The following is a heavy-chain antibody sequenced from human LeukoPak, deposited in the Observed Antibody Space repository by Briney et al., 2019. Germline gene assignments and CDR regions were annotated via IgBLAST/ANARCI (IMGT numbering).Heavy chain of an antibody. J-gene: IGHJ5*02. CDR2: IYYSGST. Sequence: SETLSLTCTVSGGSISGYYWSWIRQPPGKGLEWIGYIYYSGSTNYNPSLKSRVTISVDTSKNQFSLKLSSVTAADTAVYYCARQGGYDILAGYYWYWFDPWGQGTLVTVSS. CDR1: GGSISGYY. D-gene: IGHD3-9*01. CDR3: ARQGGYDILAGYYWYWFDP. V-gene: IGHV4-59*08.